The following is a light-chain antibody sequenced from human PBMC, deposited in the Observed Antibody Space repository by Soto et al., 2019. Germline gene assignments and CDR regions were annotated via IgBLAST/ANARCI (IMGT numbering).Light chain of an antibody. Sequence: IQISQSPSTLSATVGGTVTITCRASQSISSWLAWYQQRPGTAPKLLIYKASTLQSGVPSRFSGSGYGTVFTLTINRLQPDDSATYFCQQYNTYLWTFGQGTKVDIK. CDR3: QQYNTYLWT. CDR2: KAS. V-gene: IGKV1-5*03. J-gene: IGKJ1*01. CDR1: QSISSW.